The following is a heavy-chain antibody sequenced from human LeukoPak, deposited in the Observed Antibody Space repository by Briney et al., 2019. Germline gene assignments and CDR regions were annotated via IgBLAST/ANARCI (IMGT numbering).Heavy chain of an antibody. D-gene: IGHD3-10*01. CDR3: ARLPRGSGRITPRVKYYYYMDV. V-gene: IGHV4-38-2*01. Sequence: SETLSLTCSVSGNSISSGYYWGWIRQPPGKGLKWIGSISHSGSTYYNPSLKSRVTISVDTSKNQFSLKLSSVTAADTAVYYCARLPRGSGRITPRVKYYYYMDVWGKGTTVTVSS. CDR1: GNSISSGYY. CDR2: ISHSGST. J-gene: IGHJ6*03.